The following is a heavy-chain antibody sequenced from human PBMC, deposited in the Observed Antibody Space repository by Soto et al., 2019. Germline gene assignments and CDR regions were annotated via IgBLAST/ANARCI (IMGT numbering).Heavy chain of an antibody. CDR1: GYTFSNYG. Sequence: QVQLVQSGGEVKRPGASVKVSCKTSGYTFSNYGITWVRQAPGQPLEWLGWISLYSDGTNYAQKFQGRVSMTTDTSTTTAYMELRSLRSDDTAVYYCARVVPVAEPWFGPWGQGTLVTVSS. CDR2: ISLYSDGT. V-gene: IGHV1-18*01. J-gene: IGHJ5*02. CDR3: ARVVPVAEPWFGP. D-gene: IGHD2-2*01.